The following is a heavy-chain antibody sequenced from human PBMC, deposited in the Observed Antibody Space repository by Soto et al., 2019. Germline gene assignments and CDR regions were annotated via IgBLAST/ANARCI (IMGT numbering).Heavy chain of an antibody. J-gene: IGHJ4*02. D-gene: IGHD3-22*01. V-gene: IGHV4-39*01. CDR3: ARHDGPTTYYYDYSGFYGPFDY. CDR1: GGSIRSSNYY. CDR2: IYYSGST. Sequence: PSETLSLTCTVSGGSIRSSNYYCGCIRQPPGKGLEWIGSIYYSGSTYYNPSLKSRVTISVDTSKNQFSLKLSSVTAADTAVYYCARHDGPTTYYYDYSGFYGPFDYWGQGTLVTVSS.